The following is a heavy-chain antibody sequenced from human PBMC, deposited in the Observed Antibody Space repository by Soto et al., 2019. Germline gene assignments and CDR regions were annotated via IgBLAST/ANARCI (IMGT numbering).Heavy chain of an antibody. CDR3: ARGRTWIQLWSSNWYFDL. J-gene: IGHJ2*01. CDR2: ISYDGSNK. CDR1: GFTFSSYA. D-gene: IGHD5-18*01. V-gene: IGHV3-30-3*01. Sequence: QVQLVESGGGVVQPGRSLRLSCAASGFTFSSYAMHWVRQAPGKGLEWVAVISYDGSNKYYADSVKGRFTISRDNSKNTLHLQMHSLRADDTAVYYCARGRTWIQLWSSNWYFDLVGRGTLVTVSS.